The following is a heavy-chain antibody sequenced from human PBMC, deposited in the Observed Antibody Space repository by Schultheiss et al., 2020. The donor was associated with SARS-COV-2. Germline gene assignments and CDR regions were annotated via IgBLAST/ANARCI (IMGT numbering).Heavy chain of an antibody. J-gene: IGHJ3*02. CDR2: IYYSGST. CDR1: GGSFSGYY. Sequence: SETLSLTCAVYGGSFSGYYWSWIRQPPGKGLEWIGYIYYSGSTNYNPSLKSLVTISVDTSKNQFSLKLSSVTAADTAVYYCARYCGGDCYDAFDIWGQGTMVTVSS. V-gene: IGHV4-59*01. D-gene: IGHD2-21*01. CDR3: ARYCGGDCYDAFDI.